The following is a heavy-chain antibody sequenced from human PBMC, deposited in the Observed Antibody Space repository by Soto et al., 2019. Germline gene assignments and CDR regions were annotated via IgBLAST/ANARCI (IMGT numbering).Heavy chain of an antibody. CDR1: GYTFTSYA. CDR2: IRSKNYGRTT. V-gene: IGHV3-49*03. D-gene: IGHD3-22*01. CDR3: SRPSYYYDSSGFEPGAFDI. Sequence: SCKASGYTFTSYAMTWFRQAPGKGLEWVGFIRSKNYGRTTEYAASVQGRFTISRDDSKGIAYLEMNSLTTDDTAVYYCSRPSYYYDSSGFEPGAFDIWGQGTMVTVSS. J-gene: IGHJ3*02.